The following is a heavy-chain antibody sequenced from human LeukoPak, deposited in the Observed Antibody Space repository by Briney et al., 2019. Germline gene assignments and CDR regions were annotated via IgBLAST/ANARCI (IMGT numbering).Heavy chain of an antibody. J-gene: IGHJ3*02. CDR3: ARGYSSSWGDAFDI. V-gene: IGHV3-30-3*01. Sequence: GGSLRLSCAASGFTFSSYAMSWVRQAPGKGLEWVAVISYDGSNKYYADSVKGRFTISRDNSKNTLYLQMNSLRAEDTAVYYCARGYSSSWGDAFDIWGQGTMVTVSS. D-gene: IGHD6-13*01. CDR1: GFTFSSYA. CDR2: ISYDGSNK.